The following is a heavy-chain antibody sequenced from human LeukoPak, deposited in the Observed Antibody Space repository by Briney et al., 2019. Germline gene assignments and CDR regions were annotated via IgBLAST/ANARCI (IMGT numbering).Heavy chain of an antibody. CDR3: ARMTTVTSPAFGY. CDR1: GGSISSYY. J-gene: IGHJ4*02. Sequence: SETLSLTCTVSGGSISSYYWSWIRQPPGKGLEWIGYIYYSGSTNYNPSLKSRVTISVDTSKNQFSLKLSSVTAADTAVYYCARMTTVTSPAFGYCGQGTLVTVSS. CDR2: IYYSGST. D-gene: IGHD4-17*01. V-gene: IGHV4-59*01.